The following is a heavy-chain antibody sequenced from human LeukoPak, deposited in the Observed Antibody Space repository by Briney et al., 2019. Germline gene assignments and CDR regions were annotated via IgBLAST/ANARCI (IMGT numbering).Heavy chain of an antibody. J-gene: IGHJ3*02. CDR1: GFTFSNYG. V-gene: IGHV3-30*02. D-gene: IGHD6-19*01. CDR3: AKDRQWLALADAFDI. CDR2: IRYDGSNK. Sequence: GGSLRLPCAASGFTFSNYGMHWVRQAPGKGLQWVAFIRYDGSNKYYADSVKGRFTISRDNSKNTLYLQMNSLRAEDTAVYYCAKDRQWLALADAFDIWGQGTMVTVSS.